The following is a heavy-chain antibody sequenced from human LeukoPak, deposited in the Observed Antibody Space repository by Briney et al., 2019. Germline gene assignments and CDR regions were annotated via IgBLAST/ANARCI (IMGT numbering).Heavy chain of an antibody. CDR3: TSQYFDY. Sequence: GGSLRLSCAASEFTFSNAWMNWFRQGQGKGLEWVGRIKSKTDGGTTDYAAPVEGRFTISRDDSKNTVYLQMNSLKTDDTAVYYCTSQYFDYWGQGTLVAVSS. J-gene: IGHJ4*02. CDR1: EFTFSNAW. V-gene: IGHV3-15*01. CDR2: IKSKTDGGTT.